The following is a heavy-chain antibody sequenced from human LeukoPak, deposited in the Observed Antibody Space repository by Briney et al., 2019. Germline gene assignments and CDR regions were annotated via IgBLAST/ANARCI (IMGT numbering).Heavy chain of an antibody. CDR2: IHYSGST. CDR1: GASISSNTYY. Sequence: SETLSLTCTVSGASISSNTYYWGWIRQPPGKGLQWIENIHYSGSTYYNPSLKSRVTISVDSSKNQFSLRLNSVTAADTAVYSCARLKTVRFLEWLFDFWGQGTLVTVSS. V-gene: IGHV4-39*01. D-gene: IGHD3-3*01. CDR3: ARLKTVRFLEWLFDF. J-gene: IGHJ4*02.